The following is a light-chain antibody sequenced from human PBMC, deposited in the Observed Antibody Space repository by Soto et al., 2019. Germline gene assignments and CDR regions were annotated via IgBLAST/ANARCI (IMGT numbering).Light chain of an antibody. J-gene: IGKJ1*01. Sequence: EIVMTQSPSTLSVSIGERATLSCRASQSVSSDLAWYHQKPGQAPRLLISNASNMAADIPDRFSGSGSGTDFTLTINSLEPEDFAVYYCQQYAGSPRTFGQGTKVDIK. CDR2: NAS. V-gene: IGKV3-11*01. CDR3: QQYAGSPRT. CDR1: QSVSSD.